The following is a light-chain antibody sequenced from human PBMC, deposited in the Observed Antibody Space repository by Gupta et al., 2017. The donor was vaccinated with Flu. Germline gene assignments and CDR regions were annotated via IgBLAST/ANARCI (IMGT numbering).Light chain of an antibody. V-gene: IGLV3-21*02. CDR3: QVWDTASDHWL. CDR2: DDD. Sequence: SFILTQPPSVSVAPGQTASIACGGNNIGSETVHWYQQKPGQAPVLVLYDDDFRPSGIPERFSGSNSGNTATLTIRRVEAGDEADYYFQVWDTASDHWLFGAGTTLTVV. J-gene: IGLJ3*02. CDR1: NIGSET.